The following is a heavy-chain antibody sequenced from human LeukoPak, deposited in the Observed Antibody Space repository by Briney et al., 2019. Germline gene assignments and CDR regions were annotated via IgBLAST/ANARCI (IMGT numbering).Heavy chain of an antibody. Sequence: SVKVSCKASGGTFSSYAISWVRQAPGQGLEWMRGIIPIFGTANYAQKFQGRVTITADESTSTAYMELSSLRSEDTAVYYCARDQYSSSQFDYWGQGTLVTVSS. V-gene: IGHV1-69*13. CDR3: ARDQYSSSQFDY. CDR1: GGTFSSYA. J-gene: IGHJ4*02. D-gene: IGHD6-6*01. CDR2: IIPIFGTA.